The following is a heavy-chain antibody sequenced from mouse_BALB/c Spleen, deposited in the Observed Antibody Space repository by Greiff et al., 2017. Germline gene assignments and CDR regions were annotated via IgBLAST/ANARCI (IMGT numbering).Heavy chain of an antibody. CDR1: GFTFSSYA. V-gene: IGHV5-9-3*01. CDR2: ISSGGSYT. Sequence: DVHLVESGGGLVKPGGSLKLSCAASGFTFSSYAMSWVRQTPEKRLEWVATISSGGSYTYYPDSVKGRFTISRDNAKNTLYLQMSSLRSEDTAMYYCARHEDFLYAMDYWGQGTSVTVSS. CDR3: ARHEDFLYAMDY. J-gene: IGHJ4*01.